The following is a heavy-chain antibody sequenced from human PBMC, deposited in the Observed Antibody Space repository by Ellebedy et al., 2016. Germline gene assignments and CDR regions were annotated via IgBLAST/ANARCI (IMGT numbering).Heavy chain of an antibody. Sequence: GGSLRLXXAASGFSFSSYAMSWVRQAPGKGLEWVSAISGSGGTTYYADSVKGRFTISRDNSKNTLYLQMNSLRAEDTAVYYCAKVTVATIRSAPIDYWGQGTLVTVSS. J-gene: IGHJ4*02. D-gene: IGHD5-24*01. CDR2: ISGSGGTT. V-gene: IGHV3-23*01. CDR1: GFSFSSYA. CDR3: AKVTVATIRSAPIDY.